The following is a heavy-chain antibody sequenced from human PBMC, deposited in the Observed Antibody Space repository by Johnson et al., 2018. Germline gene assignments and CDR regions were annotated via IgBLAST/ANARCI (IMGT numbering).Heavy chain of an antibody. Sequence: VQLVQSGGGLVQPGGSLRLSCAASGFTFSRYSMNWVRQAPGKGLEWVSYISRSSSTIYYADSVKGRFTLSRDNAKNSLYLQMNSLRAEDTAVYYCARSQGAFDIWGQGTMVTVSS. V-gene: IGHV3-48*01. CDR2: ISRSSSTI. CDR1: GFTFSRYS. J-gene: IGHJ3*02. CDR3: ARSQGAFDI.